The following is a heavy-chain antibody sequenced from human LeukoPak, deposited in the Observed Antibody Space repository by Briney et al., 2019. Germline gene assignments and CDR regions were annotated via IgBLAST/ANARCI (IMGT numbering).Heavy chain of an antibody. CDR1: GGSISSYY. J-gene: IGHJ4*02. CDR2: IYYSGST. CDR3: ARVTGGDYGSDY. Sequence: PSETLSLTCTVSGGSISSYYWSWIRQPPGKGLEWIGYIYYSGSTNYNPSLKSRVTISVDTSKNQFSLKLSSVTAADTAVYYCARVTGGDYGSDYWGQGTLVTVSS. D-gene: IGHD4-17*01. V-gene: IGHV4-59*01.